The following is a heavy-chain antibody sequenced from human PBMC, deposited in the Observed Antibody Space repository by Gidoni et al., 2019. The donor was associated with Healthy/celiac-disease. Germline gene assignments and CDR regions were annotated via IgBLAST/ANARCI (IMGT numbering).Heavy chain of an antibody. J-gene: IGHJ4*02. CDR2: IYHSGST. Sequence: QVQLQESGPGLVKPSETLSLTCAVSGYSISSGYYWGWIRQPPRKGLECIGSIYHSGSTFYNPSLKSRGTISVDTSKNQFSLKLSSVTAADTAVYYCARVLGAPKPTYFDYWGQGTLVTVSS. D-gene: IGHD6-6*01. CDR1: GYSISSGYY. CDR3: ARVLGAPKPTYFDY. V-gene: IGHV4-38-2*01.